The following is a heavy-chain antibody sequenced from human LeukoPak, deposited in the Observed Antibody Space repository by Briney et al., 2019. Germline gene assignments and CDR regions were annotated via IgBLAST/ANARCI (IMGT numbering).Heavy chain of an antibody. CDR2: IFYSGST. Sequence: PSETLSPTCTVSHGSIRGVHWSWIWEPPGKGLEWIGYIFYSGSTHYNPSLKRRVTISVDTYRNKVSLKQSAVTAADTAVYYCPRGGSFSSSWYVDYWRQGTRVSVST. V-gene: IGHV4-59*01. CDR1: HGSIRGVH. D-gene: IGHD6-13*01. CDR3: PRGGSFSSSWYVDY. J-gene: IGHJ4*02.